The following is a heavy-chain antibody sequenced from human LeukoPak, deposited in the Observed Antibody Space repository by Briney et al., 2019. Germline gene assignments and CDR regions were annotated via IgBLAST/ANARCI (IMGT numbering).Heavy chain of an antibody. CDR3: AKGAAGLRYFDWLFSDY. J-gene: IGHJ4*02. D-gene: IGHD3-9*01. CDR2: ISSSGSTI. Sequence: PGGSLRLSCAASGFTFSSYEMNWVRQAPGKGLEWVSYISSSGSTIYYADSVKGRFTISRDNSKNTLYLQMNSLRAEDTAVYYCAKGAAGLRYFDWLFSDYWGQGTLVTVSS. CDR1: GFTFSSYE. V-gene: IGHV3-48*03.